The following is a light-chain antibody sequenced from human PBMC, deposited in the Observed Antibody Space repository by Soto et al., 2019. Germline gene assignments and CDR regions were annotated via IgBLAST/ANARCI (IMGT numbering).Light chain of an antibody. V-gene: IGKV1-5*01. CDR2: GAS. Sequence: DIQMTQSPSSLSASVGDRVTITCRASQSISSQLNWYQQKPGKAPKFLIYGASILQSGVPSRFSGSGSGTEFTLTISRLQADDSATYYCQQYNSHDDIAFGRGTKVDIK. CDR3: QQYNSHDDIA. J-gene: IGKJ4*01. CDR1: QSISSQ.